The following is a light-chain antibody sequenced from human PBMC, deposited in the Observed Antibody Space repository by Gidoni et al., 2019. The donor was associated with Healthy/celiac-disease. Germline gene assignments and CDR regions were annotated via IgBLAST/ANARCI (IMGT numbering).Light chain of an antibody. J-gene: IGLJ3*02. V-gene: IGLV3-25*02. CDR2: KDS. CDR3: QSADSPVWV. CDR1: ALPKQY. Sequence: SYELTQPPSVSVSPGQTARITCSGDALPKQYAYWYQQKPGQAPVLVIYKDSERPSGIPERFSGSSSGTTVTLTISGVQAEDEADYYCQSADSPVWVFGGGTKLTVL.